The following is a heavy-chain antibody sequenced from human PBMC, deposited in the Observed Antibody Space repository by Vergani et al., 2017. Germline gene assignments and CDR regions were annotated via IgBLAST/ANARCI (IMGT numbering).Heavy chain of an antibody. CDR3: ARSQGDYWYFDL. Sequence: QVRLEESGPGLLKPSETLSLTCSVSGYSIGSGFYWAWFRQSPGEGLQWLTGIHIRGKTYHNPSLKSRVSVSLDTSTNRFSLNLTSVTATDTAVSYCARSQGDYWYFDLWGPGSLVTVSS. CDR2: IHIRGKT. D-gene: IGHD2-21*01. V-gene: IGHV4-38-2*01. J-gene: IGHJ2*01. CDR1: GYSIGSGFY.